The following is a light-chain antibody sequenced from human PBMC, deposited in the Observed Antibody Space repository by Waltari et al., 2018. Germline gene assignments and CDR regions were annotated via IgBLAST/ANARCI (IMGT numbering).Light chain of an antibody. CDR1: SGHSRNI. CDR3: QTGGHGTWV. CDR2: VNSDGSH. J-gene: IGLJ3*02. V-gene: IGLV4-69*01. Sequence: QLVLTQSPSASASLGASVKLTCTLSSGHSRNIIAWPPHQPEKGPRDLMTVNSDGSHTKGDEIPDRFSGSGSGAERYLTISSVQSEDEADYYCQTGGHGTWVFGGGTKLTVL.